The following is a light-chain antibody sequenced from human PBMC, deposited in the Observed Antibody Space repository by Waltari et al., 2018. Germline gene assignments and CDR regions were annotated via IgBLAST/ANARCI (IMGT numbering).Light chain of an antibody. CDR3: QVWDRSRDHV. CDR1: RTGMRR. J-gene: IGLJ1*01. V-gene: IGLV3-21*04. CDR2: YNT. Sequence: SYVLTQPPSVSVAPGETATITCGGDRTGMRRVHWYQQRAGQAPRLVISYNTVRPSGIPERFSGSTSGTTSTLTISRVEAGDEADYYCQVWDRSRDHVFGAGTKVTVL.